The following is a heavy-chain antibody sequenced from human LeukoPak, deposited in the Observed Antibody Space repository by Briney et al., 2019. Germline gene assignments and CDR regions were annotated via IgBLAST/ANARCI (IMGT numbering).Heavy chain of an antibody. CDR3: ARHFHGDYSRFEFDY. Sequence: SETLSLTCTVSGGSISSYYWSWIRQPPGKGLEWIGYIYYSGSTNYNPSLKSRVTISVDTSKNQFSLKLSSVTAADTAVYYCARHFHGDYSRFEFDYWGQGTLVTVSP. D-gene: IGHD4-17*01. V-gene: IGHV4-59*08. CDR2: IYYSGST. CDR1: GGSISSYY. J-gene: IGHJ4*02.